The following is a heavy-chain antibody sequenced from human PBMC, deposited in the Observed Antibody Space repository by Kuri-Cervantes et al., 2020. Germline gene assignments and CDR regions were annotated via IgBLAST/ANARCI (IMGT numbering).Heavy chain of an antibody. V-gene: IGHV3-30*18. J-gene: IGHJ5*02. CDR2: ISFDGSHR. CDR3: AKDWYFCGDDCYGEALNNWFDH. Sequence: GESLKISCAASGLTFSRYGMHWVRQAPGKGLEWVAVISFDGSHRCSADSVKGRFTISRDNSKNTLYLQMNSLRPDDTAVYYCAKDWYFCGDDCYGEALNNWFDHWGQGTLVTVSS. CDR1: GLTFSRYG. D-gene: IGHD2-21*02.